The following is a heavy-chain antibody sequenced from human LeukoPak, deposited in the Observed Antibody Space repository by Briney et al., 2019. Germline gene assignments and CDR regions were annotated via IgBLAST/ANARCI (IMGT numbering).Heavy chain of an antibody. CDR2: IYYSGST. CDR1: GGSISSYY. Sequence: PSETLSLTCTVSGGSISSYYWSWIRQPPGKGLEWIGYIYYSGSTNYNPSLKSRATISVDTSKNQFSLKLSSVTAADTAVYYCARDQGELPDYWGQGTLVTVSS. J-gene: IGHJ4*02. V-gene: IGHV4-59*01. D-gene: IGHD1-26*01. CDR3: ARDQGELPDY.